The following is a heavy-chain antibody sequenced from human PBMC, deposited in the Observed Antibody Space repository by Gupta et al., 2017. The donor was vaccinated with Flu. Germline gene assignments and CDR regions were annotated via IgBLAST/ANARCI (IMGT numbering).Heavy chain of an antibody. CDR2: IYTSGST. Sequence: QVQLQESGPGLVKPSQTLSLTCTVSGGSISSGSYYWSWIRQPAGKGLEWIGRIYTSGSTNYNPSLKSRVTISVDTSKNQFSLKLSSVTAADTAVYYCARSPVGVGASQDYFDYWGQGTLVTVSS. CDR3: ARSPVGVGASQDYFDY. J-gene: IGHJ4*02. D-gene: IGHD1-26*01. CDR1: GGSISSGSYY. V-gene: IGHV4-61*02.